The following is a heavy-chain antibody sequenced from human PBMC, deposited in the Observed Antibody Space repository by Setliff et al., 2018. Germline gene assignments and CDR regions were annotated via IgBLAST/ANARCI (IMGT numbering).Heavy chain of an antibody. Sequence: ASVKVSCKASGGTFSSYAISWVRQAPGQGLEWMGWMNPNSGNTGYAQKFQGRVTMTRNTSISTAYMELSSLRSEDTAVYYCARGLKLRYFDWPIDYWGQGTLVTVSS. CDR3: ARGLKLRYFDWPIDY. J-gene: IGHJ4*02. CDR2: MNPNSGNT. V-gene: IGHV1-8*02. CDR1: GGTFSSYA. D-gene: IGHD3-9*01.